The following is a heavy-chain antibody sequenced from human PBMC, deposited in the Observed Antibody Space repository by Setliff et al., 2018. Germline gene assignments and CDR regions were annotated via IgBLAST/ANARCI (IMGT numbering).Heavy chain of an antibody. D-gene: IGHD3-3*02. J-gene: IGHJ5*02. CDR3: ARAGFELGQYNWFDP. CDR1: GGSISSSSYY. Sequence: KPSETLSLTCTVSGGSISSSSYYWGWIRQPPGKGLEWIGSIYYSGSTYYNPSLKGRVTISVDTSKNQFSLKLSSVTAADTAVYYCARAGFELGQYNWFDPWGQGTLVTVSS. V-gene: IGHV4-39*07. CDR2: IYYSGST.